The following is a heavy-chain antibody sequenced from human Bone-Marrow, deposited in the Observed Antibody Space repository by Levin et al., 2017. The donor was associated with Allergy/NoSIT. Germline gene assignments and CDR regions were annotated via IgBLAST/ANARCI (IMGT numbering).Heavy chain of an antibody. CDR3: ARRGEIAAPGSAWFDP. J-gene: IGHJ5*02. D-gene: IGHD6-6*01. Sequence: MPGGSLRLSCTVSGGSISSSSYYWGWIRQPPGKGLVWIGSIYYSGSTYYNPSLKSRVSISVDTSKNHFSLKLSSVTAADTGVYYCARRGEIAAPGSAWFDPWGQGTLVTVSS. CDR2: IYYSGST. CDR1: GGSISSSSYY. V-gene: IGHV4-39*02.